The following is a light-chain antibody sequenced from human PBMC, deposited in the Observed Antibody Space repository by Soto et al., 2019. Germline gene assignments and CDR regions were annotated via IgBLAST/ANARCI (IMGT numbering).Light chain of an antibody. CDR1: SSDIGGYNY. CDR2: DVH. V-gene: IGLV2-14*01. CDR3: SSFTSSGTRV. J-gene: IGLJ1*01. Sequence: QSALTQPASASGSPGQSITISCTGTSSDIGGYNYVSWFQQHPDKAPKLMIYDVHGRPSGVSNRFSGSKSGNTASLTISGLQAEDEADYYCSSFTSSGTRVFGTGTKVTVL.